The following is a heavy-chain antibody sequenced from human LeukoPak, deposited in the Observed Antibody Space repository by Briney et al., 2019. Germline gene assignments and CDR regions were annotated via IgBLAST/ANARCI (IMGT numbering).Heavy chain of an antibody. CDR2: ISSSSSYI. V-gene: IGHV3-21*01. J-gene: IGHJ4*02. Sequence: GGSQRLSCAASGFTFSSYSMNWVRQAPGKGLEWVSSISSSSSYIYYADSVKGRFTISRDNAKNSLYLQMNSLRAEDTAVYYCARDPSSSWYYFDYWGQGTLVTVSS. CDR1: GFTFSSYS. CDR3: ARDPSSSWYYFDY. D-gene: IGHD6-13*01.